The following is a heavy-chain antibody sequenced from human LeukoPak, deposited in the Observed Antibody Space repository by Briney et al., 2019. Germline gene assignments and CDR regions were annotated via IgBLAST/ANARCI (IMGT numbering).Heavy chain of an antibody. D-gene: IGHD3-3*01. CDR1: GGSISSYY. Sequence: SETLSLTCTVSGGSISSYYWSWIRQPAGKGLEWIGRIYTSGSTNYNPSLKSRVTISVDKSKNQFSLKLSSVTAADTAVYYCARDTNYDFWSGYSHFDYWGQRTLVTVSS. V-gene: IGHV4-4*07. J-gene: IGHJ4*02. CDR2: IYTSGST. CDR3: ARDTNYDFWSGYSHFDY.